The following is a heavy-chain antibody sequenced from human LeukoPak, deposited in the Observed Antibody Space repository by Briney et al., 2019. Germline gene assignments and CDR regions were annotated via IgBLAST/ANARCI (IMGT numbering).Heavy chain of an antibody. V-gene: IGHV4-39*01. CDR2: IYYSGST. CDR1: GGSISSSSYY. Sequence: SETLSLTCTVSGGSISSSSYYWGWIRQPPGKGLEWIGSIYYSGSTYYNPSLKSRVTISVDTSKNQSSLKLSSVTAADTAVYYCARTEYYYGSGSYYNVPYYFDYWGQGTLVTVSS. D-gene: IGHD3-10*01. J-gene: IGHJ4*02. CDR3: ARTEYYYGSGSYYNVPYYFDY.